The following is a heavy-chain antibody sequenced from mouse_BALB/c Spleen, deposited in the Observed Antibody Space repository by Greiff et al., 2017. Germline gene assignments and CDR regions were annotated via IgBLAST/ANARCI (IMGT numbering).Heavy chain of an antibody. J-gene: IGHJ4*01. CDR2: ISYDGSN. CDR1: GYSITSGYY. CDR3: ASYPYYAMDY. Sequence: EVQLQQSGPGLVKPSQSLSLTCSVTGYSITSGYYWNWIRQFPGNKLEWMGYISYDGSNNYNPSLKNRISITRDTSKNQFFLKLNSVTTEDTATYYCASYPYYAMDYWGQGTSVTVSS. V-gene: IGHV3-6*02.